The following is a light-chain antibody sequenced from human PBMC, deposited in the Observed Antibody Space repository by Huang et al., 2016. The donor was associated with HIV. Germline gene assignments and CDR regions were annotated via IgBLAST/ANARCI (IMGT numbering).Light chain of an antibody. Sequence: IVMAQSPLSLSVTPGETASISCRSSQSLLQSNGYNYLDWYLQKPGQSPHLLLYLSSKRAAGVPDSLRGSVSGIDFTLGISRVEAGDFGIYYCMQALQTPYTFGQGTKLEIK. V-gene: IGKV2-28*01. CDR1: QSLLQSNGYNY. J-gene: IGKJ2*01. CDR2: LSS. CDR3: MQALQTPYT.